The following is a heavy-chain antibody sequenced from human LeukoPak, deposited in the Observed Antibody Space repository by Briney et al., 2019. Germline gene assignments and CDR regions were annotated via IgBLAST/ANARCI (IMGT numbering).Heavy chain of an antibody. J-gene: IGHJ6*03. CDR1: GGSISSYY. V-gene: IGHV4-4*08. CDR2: IYYSGST. Sequence: SETLSLTCTVSGGSISSYYWSWIRQPPGKGLEWIGYIYYSGSTNYNPSLKSRVTISVDTSKNQFSLKLSSVTAADTAVYYCAREVYYYYMDVWGKGTTVTISS. CDR3: AREVYYYYMDV.